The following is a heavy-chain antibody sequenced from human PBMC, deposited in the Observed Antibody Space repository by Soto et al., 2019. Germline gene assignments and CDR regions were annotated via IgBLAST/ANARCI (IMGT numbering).Heavy chain of an antibody. CDR2: ISYDGSNN. CDR1: GFNFSRYG. V-gene: IGHV3-30*18. D-gene: IGHD2-15*01. J-gene: IGHJ4*02. CDR3: AKETYSGPLDY. Sequence: QVQLVESGGGVVQPGRSLRLSCAASGFNFSRYGMHWVRTAPGKGPEWVAVISYDGSNNYYADSVKGRFTISRDNTKNTLYLQINSLRAEDTAVYYCAKETYSGPLDYWGQGTLVTVAS.